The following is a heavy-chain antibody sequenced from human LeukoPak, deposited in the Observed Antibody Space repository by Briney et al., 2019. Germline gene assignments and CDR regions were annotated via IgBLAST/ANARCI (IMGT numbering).Heavy chain of an antibody. CDR2: IRYDGSNK. CDR3: TSIVVVVAATVASDY. Sequence: GGSLRLSCAASGFTFSSYGMHWVRQAPGKGLEWVAFIRYDGSNKYYADSVKGRFTISRDNSKNTLYLQMNSLRAEDTAVYYCTSIVVVVAATVASDYWGQGTLAAVSS. CDR1: GFTFSSYG. J-gene: IGHJ4*02. V-gene: IGHV3-30*02. D-gene: IGHD2-15*01.